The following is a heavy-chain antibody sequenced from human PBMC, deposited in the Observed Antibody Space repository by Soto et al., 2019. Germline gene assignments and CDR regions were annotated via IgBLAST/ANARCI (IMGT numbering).Heavy chain of an antibody. J-gene: IGHJ4*02. V-gene: IGHV3-7*01. CDR2: INQDGGEK. Sequence: GGSLRLSCSDSGLTFSSYWMSWVRQAPGKGLEWVANINQDGGEKNYVDSVKGRFTISRDNAKNSLYLEMNSLRAEDTAVYYCGRGVSLGYWGQGTLVTVSS. CDR1: GLTFSSYW. CDR3: GRGVSLGY. D-gene: IGHD1-26*01.